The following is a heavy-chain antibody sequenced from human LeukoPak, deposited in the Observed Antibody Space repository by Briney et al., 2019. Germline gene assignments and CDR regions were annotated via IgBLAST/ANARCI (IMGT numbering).Heavy chain of an antibody. CDR2: FDPEGGET. CDR3: ATTYSSSWFFFDY. D-gene: IGHD6-13*01. Sequence: ASVTVSCKVSGYTLTELSMHWVRQAPGKGLEWMGGFDPEGGETIYAQKFQGRVTMTEDTSTDTAYMELSSLRSEDTAVYYCATTYSSSWFFFDYWGQGTLVTVSS. J-gene: IGHJ4*02. V-gene: IGHV1-24*01. CDR1: GYTLTELS.